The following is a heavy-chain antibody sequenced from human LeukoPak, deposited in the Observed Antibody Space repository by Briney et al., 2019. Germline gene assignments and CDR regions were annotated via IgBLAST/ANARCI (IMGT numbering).Heavy chain of an antibody. CDR3: AALDPEVY. V-gene: IGHV3-33*01. CDR2: IWNDGSKT. J-gene: IGHJ4*02. D-gene: IGHD3-9*01. CDR1: GFTFSTYG. Sequence: GGSLRLSCAASGFTFSTYGMHWVRQAPGKGLEWVAVIWNDGSKTYYADSVKGRFTISRDNSKNTLYLQMNSLRAEDTAVYYCAALDPEVYWGQGTLVTVSS.